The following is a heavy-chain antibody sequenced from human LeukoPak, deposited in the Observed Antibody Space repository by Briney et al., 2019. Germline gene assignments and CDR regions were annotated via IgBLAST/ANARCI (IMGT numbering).Heavy chain of an antibody. V-gene: IGHV4-59*01. J-gene: IGHJ6*02. CDR1: GGSFSGYY. CDR2: IYYSGST. CDR3: AAGYGMDV. Sequence: PSETLSLTCAVYGGSFSGYYWSWIRQPPGKGLEWIGYIYYSGSTNYNPSLKSRVTMSVDTSKNQFSLKLSSVTAADTAVYYCAAGYGMDVWGQGTTVTVSS.